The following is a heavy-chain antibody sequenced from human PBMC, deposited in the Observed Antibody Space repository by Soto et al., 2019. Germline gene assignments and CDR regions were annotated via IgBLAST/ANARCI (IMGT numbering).Heavy chain of an antibody. J-gene: IGHJ3*01. Sequence: EMQLVESGGGLVQPGGSLRLSCAASGFTFSNYWMSWVRQAPGKGPEFVANIKEDESVKNYVGSVRGRFTISRDNAKNSVFLQMDSLRAEDTALYYCARDPGSSAFDVWGQGTMVTVSS. CDR1: GFTFSNYW. D-gene: IGHD6-13*01. CDR2: IKEDESVK. CDR3: ARDPGSSAFDV. V-gene: IGHV3-7*01.